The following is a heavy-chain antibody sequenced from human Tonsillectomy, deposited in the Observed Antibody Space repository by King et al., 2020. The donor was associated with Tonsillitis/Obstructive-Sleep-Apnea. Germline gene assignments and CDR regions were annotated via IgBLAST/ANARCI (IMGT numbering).Heavy chain of an antibody. V-gene: IGHV1-3*01. CDR2: INAGNGNT. Sequence: QLVQSGAEVKKPGASVKVSCKASGYTFTSYAMHWVRQAPGQRLEWMGWINAGNGNTKYSQKFQGRVTITRDTSASTAHMELSSLRSEDTAVYYCARGVAAVGFMWFDPWGQGTLVTVSS. CDR1: GYTFTSYA. J-gene: IGHJ5*02. D-gene: IGHD6-13*01. CDR3: ARGVAAVGFMWFDP.